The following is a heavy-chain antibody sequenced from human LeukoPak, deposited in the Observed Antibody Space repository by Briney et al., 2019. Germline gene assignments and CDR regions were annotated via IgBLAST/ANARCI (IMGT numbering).Heavy chain of an antibody. CDR2: ISYEGSVT. CDR3: VRDRAPWGGALGGAKGMDV. J-gene: IGHJ6*04. V-gene: IGHV3-30*04. CDR1: GFTFSNYA. D-gene: IGHD3-10*01. Sequence: RKSLRLSCAASGFTFSNYAFHWVRQPPGKGLEWAAVISYEGSVTYYADSVKGRFTISRDNSKNTLDLQMNSLRVEDTAVYYCVRDRAPWGGALGGAKGMDVWGEGTTVTVSS.